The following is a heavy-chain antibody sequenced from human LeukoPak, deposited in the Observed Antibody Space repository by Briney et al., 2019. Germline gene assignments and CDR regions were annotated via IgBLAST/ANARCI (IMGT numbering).Heavy chain of an antibody. CDR2: IYYSGST. CDR1: GGSISPYY. D-gene: IGHD3-22*01. CDR3: ARYYYDSSGPYYYYGMDV. J-gene: IGHJ6*02. Sequence: SETLSLTCTVSGGSISPYYWSWIRQPPGKGLEWIGYIYYSGSTNYNPSLKSRVTISLDTSKNQFSLKLSPVTAADTAVYYCARYYYDSSGPYYYYGMDVWGQGTTVTVSS. V-gene: IGHV4-59*08.